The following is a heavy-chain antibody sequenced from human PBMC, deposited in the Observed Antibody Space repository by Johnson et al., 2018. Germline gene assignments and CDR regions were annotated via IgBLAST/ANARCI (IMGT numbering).Heavy chain of an antibody. CDR2: MNPKSGNT. CDR1: GYTLTSYD. J-gene: IGHJ6*02. V-gene: IGHV1-8*01. Sequence: QVQLVESGAEVKRPGASVKVSCKASGYTLTSYDINWVRQATGQGLEWMGWMNPKSGNTFYAPKVRGRASMTRDTSISTVYMELSSLRSEDTAVYYCARDPRGGSGYPNYYYYGMDVWGQGTTVTVSS. CDR3: ARDPRGGSGYPNYYYYGMDV. D-gene: IGHD3-3*01.